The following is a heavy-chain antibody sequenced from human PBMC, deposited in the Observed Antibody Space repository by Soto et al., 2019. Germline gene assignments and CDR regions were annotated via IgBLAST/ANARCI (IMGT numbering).Heavy chain of an antibody. V-gene: IGHV4-34*01. D-gene: IGHD4-4*01. J-gene: IGHJ4*02. CDR3: ATFVGATTVTRGSPRDY. CDR2: INPSGSI. Sequence: VQLLQWGAGLLKPSETLSLTCAVYGGSFGGYHWSWFRQPPGKGLEWIGEINPSGSINYNPSLKSRVTISVDTSKNQFSLNLSSVTAADTAVYYCATFVGATTVTRGSPRDYWGQGTLVTVSS. CDR1: GGSFGGYH.